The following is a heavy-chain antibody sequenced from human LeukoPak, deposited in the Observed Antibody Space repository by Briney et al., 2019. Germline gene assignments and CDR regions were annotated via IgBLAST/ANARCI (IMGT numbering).Heavy chain of an antibody. CDR3: ARYIWGSYPTFEDY. V-gene: IGHV4-59*01. CDR1: GGSISSYY. D-gene: IGHD3-16*02. CDR2: IYYSGST. Sequence: SETLSLTCTVSGGSISSYYWSWIRQPPGKRLEWIGYIYYSGSTNYNPSLKSRVTISVDTSKNQFSLKLSSVTAADTAVYSCARYIWGSYPTFEDYWGQGTLVTVSS. J-gene: IGHJ4*02.